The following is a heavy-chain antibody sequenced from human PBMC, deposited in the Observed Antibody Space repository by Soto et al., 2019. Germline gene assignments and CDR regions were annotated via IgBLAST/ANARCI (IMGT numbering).Heavy chain of an antibody. CDR1: GGSISSYY. J-gene: IGHJ5*02. CDR3: AGIVVVVAGWFDP. CDR2: IYYTGTT. V-gene: IGHV4-59*08. D-gene: IGHD2-15*01. Sequence: TSETLSLTCTVSGGSISSYYWSWIRQPPGKGLEWIGYIYYTGTTNYNPSLKSRVTISVDTSKNQFSLKLSSVTAADTAVYYCAGIVVVVAGWFDPWGQGTLVTVSS.